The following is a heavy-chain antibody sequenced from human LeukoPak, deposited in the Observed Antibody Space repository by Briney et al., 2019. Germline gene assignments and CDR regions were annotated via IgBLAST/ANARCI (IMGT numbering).Heavy chain of an antibody. CDR3: ATKQWLAPPPDS. Sequence: GGSLRLSCAASGFTFSKYWMLWVRQASGKGLESASRINTDGTVTTYADSVKGRFTVSRDNADNTMFLQMNSVRDEDTAVYYCATKQWLAPPPDSWGQGTPVTVSS. CDR1: GFTFSKYW. V-gene: IGHV3-74*01. D-gene: IGHD6-19*01. J-gene: IGHJ4*02. CDR2: INTDGTVT.